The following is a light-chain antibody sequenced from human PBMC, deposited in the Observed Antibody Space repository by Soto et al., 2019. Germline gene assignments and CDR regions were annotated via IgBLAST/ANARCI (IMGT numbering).Light chain of an antibody. CDR1: SSDDGSYNL. J-gene: IGLJ1*01. V-gene: IGLV2-23*02. CDR3: CSYAGSSTWT. Sequence: QSVLTQPASVSGSPGQSITISCTGTSSDDGSYNLVSWYQQHPGKAPKLMIYEVSKRPSGVSNRFSGSKSGNTASLTISGLQAEDEADYYCCSYAGSSTWTFGTGTKLTVL. CDR2: EVS.